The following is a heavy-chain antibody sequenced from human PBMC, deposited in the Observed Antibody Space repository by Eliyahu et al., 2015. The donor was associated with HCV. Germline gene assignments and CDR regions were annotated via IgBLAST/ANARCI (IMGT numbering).Heavy chain of an antibody. D-gene: IGHD3-22*01. CDR1: GFTFSSYS. J-gene: IGHJ4*02. Sequence: EVQLVESGGGLVQPGGSLRLSCAASGFTFSSYSMNWVRQAPGKGLEWVSYISSSSSTIYYADSVKGRFTISRDNAKNSLYLQMNSLRDEDTAVYYCARASYYYDSSGYYFGGDYWGQGTLVTVSS. V-gene: IGHV3-48*02. CDR2: ISSSSSTI. CDR3: ARASYYYDSSGYYFGGDY.